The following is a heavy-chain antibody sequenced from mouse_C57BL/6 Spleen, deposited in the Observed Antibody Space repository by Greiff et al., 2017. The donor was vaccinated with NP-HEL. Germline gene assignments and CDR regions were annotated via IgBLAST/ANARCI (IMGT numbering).Heavy chain of an antibody. V-gene: IGHV1-15*01. CDR2: IDPETGGT. CDR1: GYTFTDYE. CDR3: TRSGDYGSSYGGDY. J-gene: IGHJ4*01. Sequence: QVQLKQSGAELVRPGASVTLSCKASGYTFTDYEMHWVKQTPVHGLEWIGAIDPETGGTAYNQKFKGKAILTADKSSSTAYMELRSLTSEDSAVYYCTRSGDYGSSYGGDYWGQGTSVTVSS. D-gene: IGHD1-1*01.